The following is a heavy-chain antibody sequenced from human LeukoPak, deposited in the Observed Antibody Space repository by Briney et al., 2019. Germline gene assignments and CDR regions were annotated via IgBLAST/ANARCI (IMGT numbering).Heavy chain of an antibody. V-gene: IGHV4-59*01. D-gene: IGHD6-19*01. Sequence: PSETLSLTCTVSGGSISSYYWSWIRQPPGKRLEWIGYIYYSGSTNYNPSLKSRVTISVDTSKNQFSLKLSSVTAADTAVYYCARGGGLQQWLVHNNWFDPWGQGTLVTVSS. J-gene: IGHJ5*02. CDR1: GGSISSYY. CDR3: ARGGGLQQWLVHNNWFDP. CDR2: IYYSGST.